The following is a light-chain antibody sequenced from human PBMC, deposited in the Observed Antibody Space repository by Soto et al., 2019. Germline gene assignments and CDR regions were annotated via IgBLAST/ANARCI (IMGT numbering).Light chain of an antibody. CDR2: DVS. J-gene: IGLJ3*02. CDR1: SSDVGGYNY. CDR3: SSYTSSSTVWV. V-gene: IGLV2-14*01. Sequence: QSALTQPASVSGSPGQSITISCTGTSSDVGGYNYVSWYQQHPGKAPKLMIYDVSNRPSGVSNRFSGSKSGNMASLTISGLQAEDEADYYCSSYTSSSTVWVFGGGTKLTVL.